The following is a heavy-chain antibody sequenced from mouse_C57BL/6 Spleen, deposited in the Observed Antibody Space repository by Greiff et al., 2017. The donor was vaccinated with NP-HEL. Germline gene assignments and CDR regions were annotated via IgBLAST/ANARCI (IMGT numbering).Heavy chain of an antibody. D-gene: IGHD1-1*01. Sequence: QVHVKQPGAELVKPGASVKLSCKASGYTFTSYWMLWVKQRPGQGLEWIGEIDPSDSYTNYNQKFKGKATLTVDTSSSTAYMQLSSLTSEDSAVYYCARFTTGAYWGQGPLVTVSA. CDR2: IDPSDSYT. CDR1: GYTFTSYW. CDR3: ARFTTGAY. V-gene: IGHV1-50*01. J-gene: IGHJ3*01.